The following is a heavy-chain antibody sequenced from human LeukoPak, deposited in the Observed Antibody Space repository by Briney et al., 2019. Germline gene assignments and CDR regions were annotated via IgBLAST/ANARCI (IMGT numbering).Heavy chain of an antibody. CDR1: GFTFDDYA. CDR2: ISWNSGSI. CDR3: ARAITFGGADLFDY. V-gene: IGHV3-9*01. J-gene: IGHJ4*02. D-gene: IGHD3-16*01. Sequence: GGSLRLSCAASGFTFDDYAMHWVRQAPGKGLEWVSGISWNSGSIGYADSVKGRFTISRDNAKNSLYLQMNSLGAEDTALYYCARAITFGGADLFDYWGQGTLVTVSS.